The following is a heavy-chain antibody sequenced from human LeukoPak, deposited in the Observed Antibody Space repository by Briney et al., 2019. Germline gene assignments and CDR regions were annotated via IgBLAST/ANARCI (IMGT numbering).Heavy chain of an antibody. D-gene: IGHD4-17*01. V-gene: IGHV2-70*04. J-gene: IGHJ4*02. CDR2: IDWDDDK. CDR3: ALTTVTTNNVELDY. Sequence: SGPALVKPTQTLTLTCTFSGFSLSTSGMRVSWIRQPPGNALEWLARIDWDDDKIYSTSLKTRLTISKDTSKNQVVLTMTNMDPVDTATYYCALTTVTTNNVELDYWGQGTLVTVSS. CDR1: GFSLSTSGMR.